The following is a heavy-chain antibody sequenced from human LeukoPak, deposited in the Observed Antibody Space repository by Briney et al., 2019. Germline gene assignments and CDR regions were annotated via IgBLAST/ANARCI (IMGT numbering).Heavy chain of an antibody. J-gene: IGHJ4*02. V-gene: IGHV1-2*02. CDR3: ARVIWSGYSYFDY. CDR2: INPNSGGT. CDR1: GYTFTGYY. Sequence: GASVKVSCKASGYTFTGYYMHWVRQAPGQGLEWMGWINPNSGGTNYAQKFQGRVTMTRDTSTSTAYMELSRLRSDDTAAYYCARVIWSGYSYFDYWGQGTLVTVSS. D-gene: IGHD3-3*01.